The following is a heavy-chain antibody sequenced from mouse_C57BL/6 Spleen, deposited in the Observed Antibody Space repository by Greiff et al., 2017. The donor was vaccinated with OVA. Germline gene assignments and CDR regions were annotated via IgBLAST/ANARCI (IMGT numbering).Heavy chain of an antibody. V-gene: IGHV1-82*01. D-gene: IGHD1-1*01. CDR3: ASYYYGSSYYYAMDY. CDR1: GYAFSSSW. J-gene: IGHJ4*01. CDR2: IYPGDGDT. Sequence: VQLQQSGPELVKPGASVKISCKASGYAFSSSWMNWVKQRPGKGLEWIGRIYPGDGDTNYNGKFKGKATLTADKSSSTAYMQLSSLTSEDSAVYVCASYYYGSSYYYAMDYWGQGTSVTVSS.